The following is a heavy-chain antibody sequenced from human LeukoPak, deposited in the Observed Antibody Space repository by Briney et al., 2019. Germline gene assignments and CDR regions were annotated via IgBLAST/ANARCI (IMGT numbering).Heavy chain of an antibody. Sequence: GGSLRLSCAASGFTLSTYTMNWVRQAPGKGLQWFSYISSSSSTIYYADSVKGRFTISRDNAKNSLYLQMNSLRDEDTAVYYCAREYSSSSGRAFDIWGQGTMVTASS. V-gene: IGHV3-48*02. CDR1: GFTLSTYT. D-gene: IGHD6-6*01. CDR3: AREYSSSSGRAFDI. CDR2: ISSSSSTI. J-gene: IGHJ3*02.